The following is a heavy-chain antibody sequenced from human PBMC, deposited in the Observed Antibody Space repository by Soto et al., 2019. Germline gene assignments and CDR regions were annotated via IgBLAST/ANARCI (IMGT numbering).Heavy chain of an antibody. Sequence: QVQLQESGPGLVKPSQTLPLTCVVSGGSMRSGAYSWNWIRHHPGKGLEWIGYIYHTGRTIYNPSLKSRLAISLDESRNHSSLILSSVTAADTAVYFCATAPHSVYSSDWYPVCPCDYWGQGTRVTVSS. CDR1: GGSMRSGAYS. V-gene: IGHV4-31*11. CDR3: ATAPHSVYSSDWYPVCPCDY. D-gene: IGHD6-19*01. CDR2: IYHTGRT. J-gene: IGHJ4*02.